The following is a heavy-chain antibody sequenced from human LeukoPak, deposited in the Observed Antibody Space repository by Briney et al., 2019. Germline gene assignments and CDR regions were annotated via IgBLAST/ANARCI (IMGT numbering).Heavy chain of an antibody. CDR3: AIDEPNYAPYDFDY. CDR1: RFTFINAW. D-gene: IGHD4/OR15-4a*01. CDR2: IKSKADGETT. J-gene: IGHJ4*02. V-gene: IGHV3-15*01. Sequence: GGSLRLSCAASRFTFINAWMNWVRQAPGKGLEWVGRIKSKADGETTDYAAPVKGRFTISRDDSNNMVYLQMSSLKVEDTSVYYCAIDEPNYAPYDFDYWGQGTLVTVSS.